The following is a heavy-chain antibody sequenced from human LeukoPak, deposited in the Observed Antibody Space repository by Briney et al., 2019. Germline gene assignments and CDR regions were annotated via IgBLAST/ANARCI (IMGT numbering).Heavy chain of an antibody. V-gene: IGHV3-23*01. CDR3: AKESTSVVTPFDY. CDR2: ISGSGGST. Sequence: GGSLRLSCAASGVTFSSYAMSWVRQAPGKGLEWVSAISGSGGSTYYADSVKGRFTLSRDNSKNTLYLQMNSLRAEDTAVYYCAKESTSVVTPFDYWGQGTLVTVSS. D-gene: IGHD4-23*01. CDR1: GVTFSSYA. J-gene: IGHJ4*02.